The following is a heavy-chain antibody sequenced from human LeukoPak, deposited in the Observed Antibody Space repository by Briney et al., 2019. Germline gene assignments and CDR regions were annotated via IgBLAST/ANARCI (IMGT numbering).Heavy chain of an antibody. D-gene: IGHD5-24*01. CDR3: AGGDGYNFFDY. J-gene: IGHJ4*02. V-gene: IGHV3-53*01. Sequence: GGSLRLSCAVSGFSVTNNYMSWVRQAPGKGLEWVSVFYVGGATYYADSVKGRFTISRDNSENTLYLQTKSLRAEDTAVYYCAGGDGYNFFDYWGQGTLVTVSS. CDR2: FYVGGAT. CDR1: GFSVTNNY.